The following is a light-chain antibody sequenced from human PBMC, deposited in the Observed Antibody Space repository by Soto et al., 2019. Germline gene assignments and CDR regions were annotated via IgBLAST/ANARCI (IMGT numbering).Light chain of an antibody. CDR1: SSDVGGYNF. Sequence: QSALTQPASVSGSPGQSITISCTGTSSDVGGYNFVSWYQQHPGKAPKLMIYEDSNRPSGVSNRFSGSKSVNTASLTISGLRSEEEADYYCSLYLNSSTLLFGGGPKLT. CDR2: EDS. V-gene: IGLV2-14*01. J-gene: IGLJ3*02. CDR3: SLYLNSSTLL.